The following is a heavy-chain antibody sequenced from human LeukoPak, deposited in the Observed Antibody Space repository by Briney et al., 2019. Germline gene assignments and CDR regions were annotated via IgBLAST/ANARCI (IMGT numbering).Heavy chain of an antibody. D-gene: IGHD4-11*01. CDR2: INPDSKYI. V-gene: IGHV3-21*01. CDR3: ARCVDQSTYYFDS. J-gene: IGHJ4*02. CDR1: AFALSTYT. Sequence: PGGSLRLSCAASAFALSTYTMEWVRLAPGKGLEWVSSINPDSKYIYYRDSVRGRFTISRDNAKNSLYLQMNSLRVEDTAVYFCARCVDQSTYYFDSWGQGTLVIVSS.